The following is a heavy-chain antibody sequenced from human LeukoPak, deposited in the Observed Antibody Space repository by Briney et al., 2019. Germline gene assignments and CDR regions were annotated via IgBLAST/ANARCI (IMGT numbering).Heavy chain of an antibody. CDR1: GYTFTSHY. CDR2: ISAYNGNT. D-gene: IGHD6-13*01. J-gene: IGHJ4*02. Sequence: ASVKVSCKASGYTFTSHYMHWVRQAPGQGLEWMGWISAYNGNTNYAQKLQGRVTMTTDTSTSTAYMELRSLRSDDTAVYYCARDAAAGPFDYWGQGTLVTVSS. V-gene: IGHV1-18*04. CDR3: ARDAAAGPFDY.